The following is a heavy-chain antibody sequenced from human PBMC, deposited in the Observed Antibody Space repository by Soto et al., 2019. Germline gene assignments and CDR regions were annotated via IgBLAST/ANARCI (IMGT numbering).Heavy chain of an antibody. CDR2: IYYSGST. J-gene: IGHJ3*02. V-gene: IGHV4-59*01. CDR1: GGSISSYY. CDR3: ARDAAGVGADLAFDI. Sequence: SETLSLTCTVSGGSISSYYWSWIRQPPGKGLEWIGYIYYSGSTNYNPSLKSRVTISVDTSKNQFSLKLSSVTAADTAVYYCARDAAGVGADLAFDIWGQGTMVTVSS. D-gene: IGHD3-10*01.